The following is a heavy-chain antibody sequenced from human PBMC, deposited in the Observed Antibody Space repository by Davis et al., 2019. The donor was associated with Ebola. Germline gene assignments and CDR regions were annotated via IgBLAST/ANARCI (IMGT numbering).Heavy chain of an antibody. Sequence: ASVTVSCKASGYTFIGYYMHWLRQAPGQGLAWMGRNNPNRGGTNYAKKFQGRVTMTRDTSISTAYMERSRLRSDDTAVYYCAREPPIAARTYYFDYWGQGTLVTVSS. J-gene: IGHJ4*02. CDR1: GYTFIGYY. V-gene: IGHV1-2*06. CDR3: AREPPIAARTYYFDY. CDR2: NNPNRGGT. D-gene: IGHD6-6*01.